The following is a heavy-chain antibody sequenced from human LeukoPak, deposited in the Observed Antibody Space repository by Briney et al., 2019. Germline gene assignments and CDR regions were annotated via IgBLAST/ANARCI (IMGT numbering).Heavy chain of an antibody. CDR3: ARHVGTTFYYYYGMDV. Sequence: GESLKISCKGSGYSFTTHWIGWVRQMPGKGLEWMGIIYPGDSDTRYSPSFQGQVTISADKSISTAYLQWSSLKASDTAMYYCARHVGTTFYYYYGMDVWGQGTTVTVSS. CDR2: IYPGDSDT. D-gene: IGHD1-7*01. V-gene: IGHV5-51*01. J-gene: IGHJ6*02. CDR1: GYSFTTHW.